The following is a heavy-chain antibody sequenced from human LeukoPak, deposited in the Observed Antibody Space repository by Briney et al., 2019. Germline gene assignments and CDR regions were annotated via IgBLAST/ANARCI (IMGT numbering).Heavy chain of an antibody. D-gene: IGHD4-17*01. V-gene: IGHV4-34*01. Sequence: KPSETLSPTCAVYGGSFSGYYWSWIRQPPGKGLEWIGEINHSGSTNYNPSLKSRVTISVDTSKNQFSLKLSSVTAADTAVYYCTRGDYGDYDYWGQGTLVTVSS. CDR1: GGSFSGYY. CDR3: TRGDYGDYDY. CDR2: INHSGST. J-gene: IGHJ4*02.